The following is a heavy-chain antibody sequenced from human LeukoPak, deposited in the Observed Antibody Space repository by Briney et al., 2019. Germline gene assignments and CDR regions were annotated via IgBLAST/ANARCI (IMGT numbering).Heavy chain of an antibody. D-gene: IGHD7-27*01. Sequence: SETLSLTCTVSGGSISSYYWSWIRQPPGKGLDWIGYIYYSGSTNYNPSLKSRVTISVDTSNNQFSLKLSSVTAADKAVYYCARCAYHLTGELDYWGQGTLVTVSS. V-gene: IGHV4-59*01. J-gene: IGHJ4*02. CDR3: ARCAYHLTGELDY. CDR1: GGSISSYY. CDR2: IYYSGST.